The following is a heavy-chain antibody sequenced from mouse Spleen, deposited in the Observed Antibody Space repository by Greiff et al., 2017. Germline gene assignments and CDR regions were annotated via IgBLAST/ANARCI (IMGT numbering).Heavy chain of an antibody. V-gene: IGHV5-9*04. CDR1: GFTFSSYA. Sequence: EVKLMESGGGLVKLGGSLKLSCAASGFTFSSYAMSWVRQTPEKRLEWVATISSGGGNTYYPDSVKGRFTISRDNAKNTLYLQMSSLKSEDTAMYYCARRTYGPYWYFDVWGAGTTVTVSS. D-gene: IGHD1-1*02. CDR2: ISSGGGNT. CDR3: ARRTYGPYWYFDV. J-gene: IGHJ1*01.